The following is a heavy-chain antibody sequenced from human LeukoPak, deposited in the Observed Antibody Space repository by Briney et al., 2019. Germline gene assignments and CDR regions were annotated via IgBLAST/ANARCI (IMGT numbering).Heavy chain of an antibody. Sequence: PGGSLRLSCAASGFTFSSYAMRWLRQAPGKGLEWVSAISGSGGSTYYADSVKGRFTISRDNSKNTLYLQMNSLRAEDTAVYYCAKCMSGSGVCLNFDSWGQGILVTVSS. CDR3: AKCMSGSGVCLNFDS. V-gene: IGHV3-23*01. CDR1: GFTFSSYA. CDR2: ISGSGGST. J-gene: IGHJ4*02. D-gene: IGHD2-21*02.